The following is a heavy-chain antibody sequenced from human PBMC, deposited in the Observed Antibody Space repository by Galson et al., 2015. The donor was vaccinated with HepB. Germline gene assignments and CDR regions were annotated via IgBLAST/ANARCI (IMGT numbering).Heavy chain of an antibody. D-gene: IGHD3-3*01. CDR2: IYYSGNT. J-gene: IGHJ5*02. V-gene: IGHV4-39*01. Sequence: SETLSLTCTVSGVSISNNNFYWGWIRQPPGKGLECIGNIYYSGNTYYNPSLKSRVTMSVATSKNQFSLRLTSVTAADTAVYYCARLGFLGFFDSLPTWFDPWGQGTLVTVSS. CDR3: ARLGFLGFFDSLPTWFDP. CDR1: GVSISNNNFY.